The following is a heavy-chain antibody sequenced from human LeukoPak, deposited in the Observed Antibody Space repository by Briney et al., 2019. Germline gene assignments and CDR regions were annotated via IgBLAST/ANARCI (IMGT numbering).Heavy chain of an antibody. CDR1: GFTFSDYS. D-gene: IGHD1-26*01. Sequence: GGSLRLSCAASGFTFSDYSMNWVRQAPGKGLEWVSIIYSGGSTFYADSVKGRFTISRDNSKNTLYPQMNSLRAEDTAVYYCARGGSYLSAFDIWGQGTMVTVSS. J-gene: IGHJ3*02. V-gene: IGHV3-53*01. CDR3: ARGGSYLSAFDI. CDR2: IYSGGST.